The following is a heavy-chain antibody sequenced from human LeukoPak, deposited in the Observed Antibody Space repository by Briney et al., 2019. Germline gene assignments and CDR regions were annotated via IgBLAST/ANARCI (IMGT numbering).Heavy chain of an antibody. V-gene: IGHV3-7*01. Sequence: GGSLRLSCAASGFTLSSYWMSWVRQAPGKGLEWVANIKQDGSEKYYVDSVKGRFTISRDNAKNSLYLQMNSLRAEDTAVYYCARDHDFWSGYRVGYYYYGMDVWGQGTTVTVSS. CDR1: GFTLSSYW. CDR3: ARDHDFWSGYRVGYYYYGMDV. D-gene: IGHD3-3*01. CDR2: IKQDGSEK. J-gene: IGHJ6*02.